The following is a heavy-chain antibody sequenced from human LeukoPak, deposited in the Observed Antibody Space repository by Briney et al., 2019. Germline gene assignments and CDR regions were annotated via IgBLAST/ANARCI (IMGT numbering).Heavy chain of an antibody. J-gene: IGHJ4*02. CDR2: INPSGGST. CDR3: ARGSLGQQQLAD. D-gene: IGHD6-13*01. CDR1: GYTFTGYY. V-gene: IGHV1-46*01. Sequence: ASVKVSCKASGYTFTGYYMHWVRQAPGQGLEWMGIINPSGGSTSYAQKFQGRVAMTRDTSTSTVYMELSSLRSEDTAVYYCARGSLGQQQLADWGQGTLVTVSS.